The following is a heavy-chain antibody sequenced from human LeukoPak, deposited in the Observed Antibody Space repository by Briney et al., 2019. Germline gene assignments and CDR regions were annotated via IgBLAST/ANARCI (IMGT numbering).Heavy chain of an antibody. CDR1: GGSFSGYY. V-gene: IGHV4-34*01. J-gene: IGHJ4*02. Sequence: SETLSLTCAVYGGSFSGYYWSWVRQPPGKGLEWIGEINHSGSTYYNPSLKRRVTISVDTSKNQFSLNLSSVTAADTAVYYCARVINGDSNSFDYWGQGTLVTVSS. CDR3: ARVINGDSNSFDY. D-gene: IGHD3-10*01. CDR2: INHSGST.